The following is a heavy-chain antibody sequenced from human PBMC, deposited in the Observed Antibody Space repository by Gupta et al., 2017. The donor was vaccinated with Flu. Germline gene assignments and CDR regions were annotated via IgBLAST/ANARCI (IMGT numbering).Heavy chain of an antibody. CDR3: ARDGFGETYYYDSSGYYFVT. Sequence: EVQLVESGGGLVKPGGSLRLSCAASGFTFSSYSMNWVRQAPGKGLEWVSSISSSSSYIYYADSVKGRFTISRDNAKNSLYLQMNSLRAEDTAVYYCARDGFGETYYYDSSGYYFVTWGQGTLVTVSS. CDR1: GFTFSSYS. CDR2: ISSSSSYI. D-gene: IGHD3-22*01. V-gene: IGHV3-21*01. J-gene: IGHJ5*02.